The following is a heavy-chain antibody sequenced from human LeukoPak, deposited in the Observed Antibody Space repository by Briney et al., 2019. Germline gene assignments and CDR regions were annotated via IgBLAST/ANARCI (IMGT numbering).Heavy chain of an antibody. CDR2: IYYSGST. D-gene: IGHD1-26*01. J-gene: IGHJ3*02. CDR3: AREIPLSGSYSHAFDI. CDR1: GGSISSYY. Sequence: SETLSLTCTVSGGSISSYYWSWIRQPPGKGLEWIGYIYYSGSTNYNPSLKSRVTISVDTSKNQFSLKLSSVTAADTAVYYRAREIPLSGSYSHAFDIWGQGTMVTVSS. V-gene: IGHV4-59*01.